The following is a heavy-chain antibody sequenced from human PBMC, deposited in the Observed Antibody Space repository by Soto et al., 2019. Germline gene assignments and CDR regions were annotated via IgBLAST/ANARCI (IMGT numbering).Heavy chain of an antibody. D-gene: IGHD6-6*01. J-gene: IGHJ6*02. CDR2: IYYSGST. Sequence: PSETLSLTCTVSGGSISSGGYYWSWIRQHPGKGLEWIGYIYYSGSTYYNPSLKSRVTISVDTSKNQFSLKLSSVTAADTAVYYCARGFASIAARPAYHYYGMDVWGQGTTVTVSS. CDR3: ARGFASIAARPAYHYYGMDV. V-gene: IGHV4-31*03. CDR1: GGSISSGGYY.